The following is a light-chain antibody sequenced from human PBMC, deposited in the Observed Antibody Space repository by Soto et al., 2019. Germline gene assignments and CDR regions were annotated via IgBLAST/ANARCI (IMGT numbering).Light chain of an antibody. Sequence: QPASVSGSPGQSITISCTGTSTDVGAYNYVSWYQQHPGKAPKLVIYGVSNRPSGVSNRFSGSKSGNTASLTISGLQAEDEADYYCNSYTTSYTYIFGTGTKVTVL. V-gene: IGLV2-14*01. CDR1: STDVGAYNY. CDR3: NSYTTSYTYI. CDR2: GVS. J-gene: IGLJ1*01.